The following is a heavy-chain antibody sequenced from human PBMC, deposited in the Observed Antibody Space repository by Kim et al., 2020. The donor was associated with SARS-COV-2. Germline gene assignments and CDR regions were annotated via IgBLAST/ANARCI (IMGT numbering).Heavy chain of an antibody. J-gene: IGHJ4*02. V-gene: IGHV3-74*01. CDR3: ARLDSNTWPDY. Sequence: GGSLRLSCAVSGFTFSSYWMHWVRQVPGKGLVWVSQIDTDGTSTNYANFVKGRFTISRDNAKNTLYLQMNSLRVEDTAVYYCARLDSNTWPDYWGQGTLVAVSS. D-gene: IGHD6-13*01. CDR1: GFTFSSYW. CDR2: IDTDGTST.